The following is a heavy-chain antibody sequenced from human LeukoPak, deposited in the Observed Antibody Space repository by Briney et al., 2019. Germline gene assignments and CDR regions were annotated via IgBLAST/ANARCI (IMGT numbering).Heavy chain of an antibody. V-gene: IGHV4-61*02. CDR3: AIVVERPYYFDY. Sequence: PSETLSLTCTVSGGSISSGSYYWSWIRQPAGKGLEWIGRIYTSGSTNYNPSLKSRVTISVDTSKNQFSLKLSSVTAADTAVYYCAIVVERPYYFDYWGQGTLVTVSS. J-gene: IGHJ4*02. CDR2: IYTSGST. CDR1: GGSISSGSYY. D-gene: IGHD1-1*01.